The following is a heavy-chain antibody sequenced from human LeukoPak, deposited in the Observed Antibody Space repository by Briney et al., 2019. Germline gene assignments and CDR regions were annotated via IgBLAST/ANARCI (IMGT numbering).Heavy chain of an antibody. D-gene: IGHD3-10*01. Sequence: GASVEVSCKASGYTFTSYDIGWVRQAPGQGLEWMGWISAYNDNTNYAQKLQGRVTMTTDTSTSTAYMDLRSLRSDDTAVYYCARFRAGVGEPYGDYWGQGTLVIVSS. V-gene: IGHV1-18*01. J-gene: IGHJ4*02. CDR1: GYTFTSYD. CDR3: ARFRAGVGEPYGDY. CDR2: ISAYNDNT.